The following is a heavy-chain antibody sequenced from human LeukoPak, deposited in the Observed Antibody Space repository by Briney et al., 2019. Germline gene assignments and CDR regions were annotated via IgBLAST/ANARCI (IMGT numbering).Heavy chain of an antibody. D-gene: IGHD3-22*01. CDR3: ARLGSGYYYHGDAFDI. Sequence: TSETLSLTCAVYGGSFSGYYWSWIRQPPGKGLEWIGEINHSGSTNYNPSLKSRVTISVDTSKNQFSLKLSSVTAADTAVYYCARLGSGYYYHGDAFDIWGQGTMVTVSS. V-gene: IGHV4-34*01. J-gene: IGHJ3*02. CDR2: INHSGST. CDR1: GGSFSGYY.